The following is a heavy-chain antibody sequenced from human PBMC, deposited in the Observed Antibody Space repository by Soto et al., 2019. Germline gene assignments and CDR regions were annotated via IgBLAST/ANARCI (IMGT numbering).Heavy chain of an antibody. CDR2: INPNSGGT. D-gene: IGHD2-15*01. J-gene: IGHJ4*02. V-gene: IGHV1-2*04. Sequence: ASVKVSCKASGYTFTGYYMHWVRQAPGQGLEWMGWINPNSGGTNYAQKFQGWVTMTRDTSISTAYMELSRLRSDDTAVYYCARGYCSGGSCPLDYWGQGTLVTVSS. CDR3: ARGYCSGGSCPLDY. CDR1: GYTFTGYY.